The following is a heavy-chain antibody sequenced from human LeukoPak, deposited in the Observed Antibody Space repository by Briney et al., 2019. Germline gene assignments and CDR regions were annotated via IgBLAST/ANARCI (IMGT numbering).Heavy chain of an antibody. CDR3: ARAPDQLRFLEWRRFDY. D-gene: IGHD3-3*01. J-gene: IGHJ4*02. CDR2: NNPNSGGT. Sequence: ASVKVSCKASGYTFTGYYMHWVRQAPGQGLEWMGWNNPNSGGTNYAQKFQGRVTMTRDASISTAYMELSRLRSDDTAVYYCARAPDQLRFLEWRRFDYWGQGTLVTVSS. V-gene: IGHV1-2*02. CDR1: GYTFTGYY.